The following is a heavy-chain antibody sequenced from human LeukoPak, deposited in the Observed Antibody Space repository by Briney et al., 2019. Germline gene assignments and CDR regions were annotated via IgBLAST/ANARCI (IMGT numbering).Heavy chain of an antibody. D-gene: IGHD3-22*01. CDR3: ARQSGGSYVYFDY. V-gene: IGHV4-4*07. J-gene: IGHJ4*02. CDR1: GGSITYYY. CDR2: VSSTENT. Sequence: SETLSLTCTVSGGSITYYYWSWIRQPAGRGLEWIGRVSSTENTNYNPSLRSRVTISPDKSKKQFSLKLTSVTAADTAVYYCARQSGGSYVYFDYWGQGALVTVSS.